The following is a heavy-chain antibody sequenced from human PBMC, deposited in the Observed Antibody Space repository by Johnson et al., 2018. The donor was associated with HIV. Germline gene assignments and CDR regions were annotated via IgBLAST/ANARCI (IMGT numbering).Heavy chain of an antibody. V-gene: IGHV3-30*02. CDR1: GFTFSSYG. Sequence: QVQLVESGGGVVQPGGSLRLSCAASGFTFSSYGMNWVRQAPGKGLEWVAFIRSDGSNKYYADSVKGRFTISRDNSKNTLYLQMNSLRAGDTAVDYCVKEKRNYLGFGAFDIWGQGTMVTISS. CDR3: VKEKRNYLGFGAFDI. J-gene: IGHJ3*02. CDR2: IRSDGSNK. D-gene: IGHD1-7*01.